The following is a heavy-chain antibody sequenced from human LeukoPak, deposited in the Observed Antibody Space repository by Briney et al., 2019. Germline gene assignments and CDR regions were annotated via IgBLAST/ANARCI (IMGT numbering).Heavy chain of an antibody. CDR2: IYYTGST. Sequence: SETLSLTCTVSGGSISSFYWSWIRQPPGKGLEWIGYIYYTGSTNYNSSLKSRVTISVDTSKNQFSLKLSSVTAADTAVYYCARPEYGAGAFDIWGQGTMVTVSS. D-gene: IGHD6-6*01. J-gene: IGHJ3*02. V-gene: IGHV4-59*08. CDR1: GGSISSFY. CDR3: ARPEYGAGAFDI.